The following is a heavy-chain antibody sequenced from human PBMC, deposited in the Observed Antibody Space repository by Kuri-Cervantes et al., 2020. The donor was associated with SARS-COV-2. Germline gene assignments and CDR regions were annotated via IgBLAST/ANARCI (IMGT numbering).Heavy chain of an antibody. Sequence: GESLKISCAASGFTFSDYYMSWIRQAPGKGLEWVSIIYSGGTTYYGDSVKGRFTMSRDTSKSTVYLQMDSLRVDDTAVYYCARARLGDWYFDLWGRGTMVTVSS. CDR1: GFTFSDYY. CDR2: IYSGGTT. J-gene: IGHJ2*01. CDR3: ARARLGDWYFDL. V-gene: IGHV3-66*01. D-gene: IGHD3-16*01.